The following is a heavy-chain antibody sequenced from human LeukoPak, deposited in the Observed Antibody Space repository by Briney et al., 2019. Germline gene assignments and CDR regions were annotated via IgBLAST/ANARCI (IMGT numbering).Heavy chain of an antibody. CDR2: IYYSGST. V-gene: IGHV4-31*01. D-gene: IGHD4-11*01. CDR3: ARDDSNWGRWAFDI. J-gene: IGHJ3*02. CDR1: GGSISSGGYY. Sequence: SETLSLTCTVSGGSISSGGYYWSWIRQHPGKGLEWIGYIYYSGSTYYNPSLQSLVPISVATSKNQFSLKLSSVTAADTAVYYCARDDSNWGRWAFDIWGQGIMVTVSS.